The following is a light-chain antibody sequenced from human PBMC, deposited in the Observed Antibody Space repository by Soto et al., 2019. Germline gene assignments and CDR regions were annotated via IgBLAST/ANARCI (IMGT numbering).Light chain of an antibody. CDR1: QGIRND. Sequence: AVQMTQSPSSLSASVGDIVTTTCRASQGIRNDLAWYQQKPGRAPRLLIFAASTLQSGVPSRFSGSGAGTDFTLPISSLQPKDFATYSCLQPYNSPRTFGKGTKV. CDR2: AAS. J-gene: IGKJ1*01. V-gene: IGKV1-6*01. CDR3: LQPYNSPRT.